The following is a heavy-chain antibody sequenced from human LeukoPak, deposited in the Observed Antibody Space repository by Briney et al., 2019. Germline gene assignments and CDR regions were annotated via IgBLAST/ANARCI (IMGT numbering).Heavy chain of an antibody. CDR2: ISHSGTT. V-gene: IGHV4-4*02. D-gene: IGHD6-13*01. CDR3: ARKGGGQLVNTRRWFDP. J-gene: IGHJ5*02. CDR1: GASISRPYW. Sequence: SETLSLTCGVSGASISRPYWWSWVRQPPGKGLEWIAEISHSGTTHYNPSLKSRVIISVDTSKKQFSLKLSSVTAADTAIYYCARKGGGQLVNTRRWFDPWGQGTLVTVSS.